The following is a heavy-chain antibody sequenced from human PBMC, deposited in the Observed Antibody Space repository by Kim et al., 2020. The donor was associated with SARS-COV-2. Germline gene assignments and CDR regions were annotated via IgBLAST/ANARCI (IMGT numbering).Heavy chain of an antibody. CDR2: ISGSGGST. V-gene: IGHV3-23*01. J-gene: IGHJ4*02. CDR1: GFTFSSYA. Sequence: GGSLRLSFAASGFTFSSYAMSWVRQAPGKGLEWVSAISGSGGSTYYADSVKGRFTISRDNSKNTLYLQMNSLRAEDTAVYYCAKPWGYYSNYGTDYWGQGTLVTVSS. D-gene: IGHD4-4*01. CDR3: AKPWGYYSNYGTDY.